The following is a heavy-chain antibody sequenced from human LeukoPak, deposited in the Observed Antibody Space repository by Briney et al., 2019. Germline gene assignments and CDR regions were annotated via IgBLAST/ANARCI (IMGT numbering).Heavy chain of an antibody. V-gene: IGHV1-18*04. D-gene: IGHD6-19*01. J-gene: IGHJ4*02. CDR2: ISAYNGNT. CDR1: GYTFTSYG. CDR3: ARDGSGWLFDY. Sequence: GASVTLSCTASGYTFTSYGMSWVRQAPGQGLEWMGWISAYNGNTNYAQKLQGRVTMTTDTSTSTAYMELRSLRSDDTAVYYCARDGSGWLFDYWGQGTLVTVSS.